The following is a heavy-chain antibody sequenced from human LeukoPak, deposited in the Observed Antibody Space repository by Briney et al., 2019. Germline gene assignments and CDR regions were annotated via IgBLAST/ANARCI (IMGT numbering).Heavy chain of an antibody. V-gene: IGHV1-46*01. D-gene: IGHD1-1*01. Sequence: ASVKVSCKASGYTFTSYYMHWVRQAPGQGLEWMGIINPSGGSTSYAQKFQGRVTMTRDTSTSTVYMELSSLRSEDTAVYYCARTWNPRGPSRGALYYYYYYGMDVWGQGTAVTVSS. CDR3: ARTWNPRGPSRGALYYYYYYGMDV. CDR1: GYTFTSYY. J-gene: IGHJ6*02. CDR2: INPSGGST.